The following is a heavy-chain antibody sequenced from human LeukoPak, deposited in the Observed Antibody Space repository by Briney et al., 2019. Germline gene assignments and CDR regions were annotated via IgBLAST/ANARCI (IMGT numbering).Heavy chain of an antibody. J-gene: IGHJ5*02. CDR2: IYSSGST. CDR1: GASITSYY. CDR3: ARQTGYCSGGSCSRGWFDP. Sequence: SETLSLTCTVSGASITSYYWSWIRQPPGKGLEWIGYIYSSGSTTYKPSLKSRVTISVDTSKNQFPLKLSSVTAADTAVYYCARQTGYCSGGSCSRGWFDPWGQGTLVTVSS. V-gene: IGHV4-59*08. D-gene: IGHD2-15*01.